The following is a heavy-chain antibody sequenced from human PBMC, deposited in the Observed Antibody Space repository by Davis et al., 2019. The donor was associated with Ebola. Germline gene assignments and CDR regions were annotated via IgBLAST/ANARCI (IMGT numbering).Heavy chain of an antibody. CDR3: TRHFDYGDYRYYYYGMDV. V-gene: IGHV3-73*01. J-gene: IGHJ6*02. D-gene: IGHD4-17*01. Sequence: GESLKISCAASGFTFSGSAMHWVRQASGKGLEWVGRIRSKANSYATAYAASVKGRFTISRDDSKNTAYLQMNSLKTEDTAVYYCTRHFDYGDYRYYYYGMDVWGQGTTVTVSS. CDR1: GFTFSGSA. CDR2: IRSKANSYAT.